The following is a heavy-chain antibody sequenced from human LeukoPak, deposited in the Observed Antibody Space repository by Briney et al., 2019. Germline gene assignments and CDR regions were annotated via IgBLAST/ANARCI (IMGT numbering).Heavy chain of an antibody. CDR3: AKDRTVAGSDY. Sequence: GGSLRLSCAASGFTFDDYAMHWVRQAPGKGLEWVAVISYDGSNKYYADSVKGRFTISRDNSKNTLYLQMNSLRAEDTAVYYCAKDRTVAGSDYWGQGTLVTVSS. CDR2: ISYDGSNK. CDR1: GFTFDDYA. V-gene: IGHV3-30*18. D-gene: IGHD6-19*01. J-gene: IGHJ4*02.